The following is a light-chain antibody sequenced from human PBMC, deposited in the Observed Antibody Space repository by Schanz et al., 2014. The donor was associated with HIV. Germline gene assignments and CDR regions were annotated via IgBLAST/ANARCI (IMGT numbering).Light chain of an antibody. J-gene: IGLJ1*01. CDR1: SSDVGDYNY. Sequence: QSALTQPPSASGSPGQSVTISCTGTSSDVGDYNYVSWYQQHPGKAPKLMIYEVTKRPSGVPDRFSGSKSGNTASLTISGLQADDEGDYYCCSYSRVGTPHYVFGTGTKLTVL. CDR2: EVT. V-gene: IGLV2-8*01. CDR3: CSYSRVGTPHYV.